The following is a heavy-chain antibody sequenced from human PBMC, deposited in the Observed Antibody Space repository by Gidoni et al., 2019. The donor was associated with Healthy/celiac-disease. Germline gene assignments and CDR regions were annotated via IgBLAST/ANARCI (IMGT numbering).Heavy chain of an antibody. Sequence: QVQLQESGPGLVTPSQTLSLTCTVSGGSISSGGYYWGWILQHPGKGLEWNGYSYSSGSTYYNPSLKSRVTISVDTSKNQFSLKLSSVTAADTAVYYCARGSSSARVTYYFDYWGQGTLVTVCS. D-gene: IGHD6-6*01. CDR1: GGSISSGGYY. CDR3: ARGSSSARVTYYFDY. J-gene: IGHJ4*02. CDR2: SYSSGST. V-gene: IGHV4-31*03.